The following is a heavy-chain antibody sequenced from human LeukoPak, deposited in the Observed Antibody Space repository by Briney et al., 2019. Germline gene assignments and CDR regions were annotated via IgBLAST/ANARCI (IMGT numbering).Heavy chain of an antibody. D-gene: IGHD3-22*01. CDR2: FDPEDGET. J-gene: IGHJ3*02. CDR3: ATVGYYDSSGSDLISHAFDI. CDR1: GYTLTELS. Sequence: ASVKVSCKVPGYTLTELSMHWVRQAPGKGLEWMGGFDPEDGETIYAQKFQGRVTMTEDTSTDTAYMELSSLRSEDTAVYYCATVGYYDSSGSDLISHAFDIWGQGTMVTVSS. V-gene: IGHV1-24*01.